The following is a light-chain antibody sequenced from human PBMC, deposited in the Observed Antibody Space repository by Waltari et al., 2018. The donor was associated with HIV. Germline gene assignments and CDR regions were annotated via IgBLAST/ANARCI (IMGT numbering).Light chain of an antibody. CDR1: QTLPHKNGKNY. J-gene: IGKJ5*01. CDR2: MSS. V-gene: IGKV2-28*01. CDR3: MQALHTPIT. Sequence: DVLLTQSPASLAATPGESAAISCKSHQTLPHKNGKNYLDWYVKKSGQTPQLLMYMSSNLAAGVPVRFSGSGSGTDFTLKISRVEAEDVGLYYCMQALHTPITFGQGTRLEI.